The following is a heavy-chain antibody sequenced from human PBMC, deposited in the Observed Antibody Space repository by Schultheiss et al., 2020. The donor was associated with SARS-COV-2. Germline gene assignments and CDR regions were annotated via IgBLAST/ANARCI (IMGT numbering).Heavy chain of an antibody. D-gene: IGHD6-13*01. V-gene: IGHV3-20*04. CDR2: ITSDGGHI. J-gene: IGHJ6*03. Sequence: GESLKISCAASGFTFSNAWMSWVRQAPGKGLEWVSGITSDGGHIAYADSVKGRFTISRDNAKNSLYLQMNSLRAEDTAVYYCAKDPRIAAGGYYYYYMDVWGKGTTVTVSS. CDR1: GFTFSNAW. CDR3: AKDPRIAAGGYYYYYMDV.